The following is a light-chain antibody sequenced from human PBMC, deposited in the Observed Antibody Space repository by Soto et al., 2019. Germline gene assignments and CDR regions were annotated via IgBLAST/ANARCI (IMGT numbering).Light chain of an antibody. J-gene: IGKJ1*01. Sequence: DIQMTQSPSSLSASVGDRVTIXXRASQSISSYLNWYQQTSGEAPKVXIYAAARLQTGVPSRFSGSGSGTDFTLTISSLQPEDFATYYCQQAYGAPPTFGQGTKVDIK. V-gene: IGKV1-39*01. CDR3: QQAYGAPPT. CDR2: AAA. CDR1: QSISSY.